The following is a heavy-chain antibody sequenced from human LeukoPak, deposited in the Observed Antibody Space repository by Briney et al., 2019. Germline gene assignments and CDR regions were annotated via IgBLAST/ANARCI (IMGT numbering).Heavy chain of an antibody. Sequence: TGGSLRLSRVMSGFTFSNYAMNWVRQAPGKGLEWVSDISTSSDSTYHIESVRGRCTISRDNSKNTLYLQRTGLRVDDTAVYYCASGLYGGFFDNWGQGTLVTVSS. CDR2: ISTSSDST. CDR3: ASGLYGGFFDN. J-gene: IGHJ4*02. CDR1: GFTFSNYA. V-gene: IGHV3-23*01. D-gene: IGHD5-12*01.